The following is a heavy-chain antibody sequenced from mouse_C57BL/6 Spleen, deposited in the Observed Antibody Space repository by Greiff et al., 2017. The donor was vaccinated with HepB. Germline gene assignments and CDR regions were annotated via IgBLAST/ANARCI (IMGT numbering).Heavy chain of an antibody. Sequence: EVQVVESGGGLVKPGGSLKLSCAASGFTFSDYGMHWVRQAPEKGLEWVAYISSGSSTIYYADTVKGRFTISRDNAKNTLFLQMTSLRSEDTAMYYCARDYRNYDYAMDYWGQGTSVTVSS. J-gene: IGHJ4*01. CDR3: ARDYRNYDYAMDY. V-gene: IGHV5-17*01. D-gene: IGHD2-5*01. CDR2: ISSGSSTI. CDR1: GFTFSDYG.